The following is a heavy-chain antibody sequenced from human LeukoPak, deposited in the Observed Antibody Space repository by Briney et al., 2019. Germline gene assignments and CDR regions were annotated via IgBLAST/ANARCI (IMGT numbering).Heavy chain of an antibody. J-gene: IGHJ5*02. CDR1: GFTFSNYA. CDR2: ISGSTGST. Sequence: GGSLRLSCAASGFTFSNYATNWVRQAPGKGLEWVSLISGSTGSTYYADSVKGRFSISRDNSKNTVYLQMNSLRVEDTAVYYCARGPLNWFDPWGQGTLVTVSS. CDR3: ARGPLNWFDP. V-gene: IGHV3-23*01.